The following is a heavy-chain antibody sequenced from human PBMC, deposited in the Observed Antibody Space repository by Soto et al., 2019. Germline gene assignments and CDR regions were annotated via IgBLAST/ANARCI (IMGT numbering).Heavy chain of an antibody. CDR1: GFTFSSYA. J-gene: IGHJ4*02. D-gene: IGHD3-10*01. CDR2: ISYDGSNK. Sequence: QVQLVESGGGVVQPGRSLRLSCAASGFTFSSYAMHWVRQAPGKGLEWVAVISYDGSNKYYADSVKGRFTISRDNSKNTLYLQMNSLRAEDTAVYYCARDDLPYVRRYYFDYWGQGTLFTVSS. V-gene: IGHV3-30-3*01. CDR3: ARDDLPYVRRYYFDY.